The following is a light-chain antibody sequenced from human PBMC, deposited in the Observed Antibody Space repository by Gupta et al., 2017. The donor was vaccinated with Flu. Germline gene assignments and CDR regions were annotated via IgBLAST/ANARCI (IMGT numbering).Light chain of an antibody. CDR2: DAA. CDR1: QDISNY. Sequence: DIQMTLSPSSLSASVGDRVTITCQSSQDISNYLIWYQQKPGKAPKLLIYDAANLETGGASRRSGSGSGREFTLTISSREAEDIATYYCQQQDKLIPRTFGPGTKVDIK. CDR3: QQQDKLIPRT. J-gene: IGKJ3*01. V-gene: IGKV1-33*01.